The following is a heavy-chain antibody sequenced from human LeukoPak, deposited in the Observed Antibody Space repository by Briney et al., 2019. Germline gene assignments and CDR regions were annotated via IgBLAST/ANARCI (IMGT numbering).Heavy chain of an antibody. D-gene: IGHD3-16*01. Sequence: SETLSLTCAVSGGPMMTGPYYWGWIRQPPGKGLEWFGSIFYDGTTYYSPCRKSRVSVSADTSRNQFSLRLTSASAADTAVYYCGRSGVVLQTGFDFWGQGALVTVSS. CDR1: GGPMMTGPYY. V-gene: IGHV4-39*07. J-gene: IGHJ4*02. CDR2: IFYDGTT. CDR3: GRSGVVLQTGFDF.